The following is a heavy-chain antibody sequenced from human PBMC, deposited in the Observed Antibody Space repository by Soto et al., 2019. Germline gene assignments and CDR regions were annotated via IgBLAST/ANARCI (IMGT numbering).Heavy chain of an antibody. D-gene: IGHD3-22*01. J-gene: IGHJ4*02. V-gene: IGHV2-5*02. Sequence: QITLKESGPTLVKPTETLTLTCTFSGFSLSTSGVGVGWIRQPPGKALEWLALIYWDDDKRYRPSLKSRLTTPKNTPKNQVVLTMPNLPRVDTATYSCARGGSGYYGLDYGGQGTLVTVSS. CDR3: ARGGSGYYGLDY. CDR2: IYWDDDK. CDR1: GFSLSTSGVG.